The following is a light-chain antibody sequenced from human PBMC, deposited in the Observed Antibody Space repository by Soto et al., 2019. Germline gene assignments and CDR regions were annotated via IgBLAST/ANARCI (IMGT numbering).Light chain of an antibody. CDR1: QTISVS. J-gene: IGKJ1*01. CDR3: QKYDKYST. CDR2: DAS. V-gene: IGKV1-5*01. Sequence: DIQMTQSPSTLSASVGDTVTITCRASQTISVSLAWYQQKPGKAPNLLIYDASTLQGGVPSRFSGSGSGTEFTLTVTSLKPEDFATYFCQKYDKYSTFGHGTKV.